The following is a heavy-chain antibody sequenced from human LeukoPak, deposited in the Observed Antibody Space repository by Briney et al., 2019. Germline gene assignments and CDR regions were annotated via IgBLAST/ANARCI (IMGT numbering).Heavy chain of an antibody. CDR2: IRSKANSYAT. CDR1: GFTFSGSA. V-gene: IGHV3-73*01. D-gene: IGHD3-22*01. J-gene: IGHJ4*02. Sequence: GGSLRLSCAASGFTFSGSAMHWVRQASGKGLEWVGRIRSKANSYATAYAASVKGRFTISRDDSKNTAYLQMNSLKTEDTAVYYCTPTYYYDSSGYCLFDYWGQGTLVTVSS. CDR3: TPTYYYDSSGYCLFDY.